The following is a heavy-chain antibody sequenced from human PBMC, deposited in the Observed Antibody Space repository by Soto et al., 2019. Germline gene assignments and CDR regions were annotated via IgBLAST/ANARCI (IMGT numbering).Heavy chain of an antibody. CDR2: INHSGST. D-gene: IGHD2-21*01. CDR1: AGSSSACL. V-gene: IGHV4-34*01. J-gene: IGHJ6*02. CDR3: ARGIPARGMDV. Sequence: SQTLRSPCAVYAGSSSACLYSWIRKTPGKGLEWIGEINHSGSTNYNPSLKSRVTISVDTSKNQFSLKLSSVTAADTAVYYCARGIPARGMDVWGQGTTVTVS.